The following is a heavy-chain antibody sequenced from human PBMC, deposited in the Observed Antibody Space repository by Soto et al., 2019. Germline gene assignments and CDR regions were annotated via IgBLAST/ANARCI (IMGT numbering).Heavy chain of an antibody. D-gene: IGHD3-22*01. V-gene: IGHV4-30-2*01. CDR1: GASISLVGYS. CDR2: ISHRGNT. CDR3: ARYDSSGDFDY. Sequence: QLHLQESGSGLMKPSQTLSLTCGVSGASISLVGYSWSWIRQPPGKGLEWIGYISHRGNTYYNPSLRSRVTISVDRSKNEFSRNLRSVTAADTAMYYCARYDSSGDFDYWGQGTLVTVSS. J-gene: IGHJ4*02.